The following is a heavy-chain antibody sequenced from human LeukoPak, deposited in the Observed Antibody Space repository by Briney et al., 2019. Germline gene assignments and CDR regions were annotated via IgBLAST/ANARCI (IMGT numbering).Heavy chain of an antibody. D-gene: IGHD6-13*01. J-gene: IGHJ3*02. CDR3: ASNIKGAAAGTSAFDM. V-gene: IGHV1-18*01. CDR1: GYTFTSYG. Sequence: GASVKVSCKASGYTFTSYGISWVRQAPGQGLEWMGWISAYNGNTNYAQKLQGRVTMTTDTSTRTAYMELRSLRSDDTAVYYCASNIKGAAAGTSAFDMWGQGTMVTVSS. CDR2: ISAYNGNT.